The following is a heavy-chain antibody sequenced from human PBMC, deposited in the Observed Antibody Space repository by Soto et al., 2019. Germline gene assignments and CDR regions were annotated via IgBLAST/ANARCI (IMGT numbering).Heavy chain of an antibody. CDR1: GASISYGSFS. J-gene: IGHJ4*02. V-gene: IGHV4-30-2*06. CDR2: ISHLEST. CDR3: ARGGGYDSFDY. Sequence: PSETLSLTCTVSGASISYGSFSWSWIRQSPGKGLEWIGYISHLESTYFHPSFKSRLTMSIDRTRNQFSLKLRSVTAADMAVYYCARGGGYDSFDYWGQGVLVTVSS. D-gene: IGHD5-12*01.